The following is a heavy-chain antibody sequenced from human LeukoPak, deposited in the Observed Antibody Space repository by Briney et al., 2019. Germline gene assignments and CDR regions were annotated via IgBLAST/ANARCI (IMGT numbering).Heavy chain of an antibody. V-gene: IGHV4-59*01. Sequence: SETLSLTCTVSGGSISSYYWSWIRQPPGKGLEWIGYIYYSGGTNYNPSLKSRVTISVDTSKNQFSLKLSSVTAADTAVYYCARVAADFNNYDFWSGYYFDYWGQGTLVTVSS. CDR1: GGSISSYY. CDR3: ARVAADFNNYDFWSGYYFDY. CDR2: IYYSGGT. D-gene: IGHD3-3*01. J-gene: IGHJ4*02.